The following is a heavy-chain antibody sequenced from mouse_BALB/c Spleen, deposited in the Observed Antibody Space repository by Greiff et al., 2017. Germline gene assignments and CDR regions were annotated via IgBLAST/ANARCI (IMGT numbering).Heavy chain of an antibody. CDR3: TSVYYYGSSYLDY. Sequence: EVQLQQSGTVLARPGASVKMSCKASGYTFTSYWMHWVKQRPGQGLEWIGAIYPGNSDTSYNQKFKGKAKLTAVTSTSTAYMELSSLTNEDSAVYYCTSVYYYGSSYLDYWGQGTTLTVSS. J-gene: IGHJ2*01. CDR1: GYTFTSYW. CDR2: IYPGNSDT. D-gene: IGHD1-1*01. V-gene: IGHV1-5*01.